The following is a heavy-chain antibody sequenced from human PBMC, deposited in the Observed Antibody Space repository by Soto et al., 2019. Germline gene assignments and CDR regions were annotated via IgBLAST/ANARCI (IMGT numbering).Heavy chain of an antibody. CDR3: ASGARGGIAAAPFDP. J-gene: IGHJ5*02. Sequence: ASVMVSCKASGGTFSSYAISWVRQAPGQGLEWMGGIIPIFGTANYAQKFQGRVTITADESTSTAYMELSSLRSEDTAVYYCASGARGGIAAAPFDPWGQGTPVTVSS. V-gene: IGHV1-69*13. CDR2: IIPIFGTA. D-gene: IGHD6-13*01. CDR1: GGTFSSYA.